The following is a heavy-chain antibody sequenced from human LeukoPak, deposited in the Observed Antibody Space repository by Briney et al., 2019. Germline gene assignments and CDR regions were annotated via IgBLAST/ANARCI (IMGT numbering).Heavy chain of an antibody. CDR3: ARENSNSWYLDY. J-gene: IGHJ4*02. CDR1: GGSISSYY. V-gene: IGHV4-59*01. CDR2: IYNSGST. Sequence: QSSETLSLTCTVSGGSISSYYWSWIRQPPGKGLEWIGYIYNSGSTNYNPSLKSRVTISVDTSKNQFSLKLSSVTAADTAVYYCARENSNSWYLDYWGQGTLVTVSS. D-gene: IGHD6-13*01.